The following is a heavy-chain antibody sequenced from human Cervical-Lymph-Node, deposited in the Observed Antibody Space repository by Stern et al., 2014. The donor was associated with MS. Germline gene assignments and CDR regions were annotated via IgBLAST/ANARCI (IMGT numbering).Heavy chain of an antibody. CDR1: GYTFTTYG. V-gene: IGHV1-18*01. CDR3: ARDKMHAFDY. D-gene: IGHD2-8*01. Sequence: VQLVQSGTEVKKPGASVLVSCKASGYTFTTYGITWVRQAPGQGLEWMGWISVDSGNTKYAQKFQDRVTMTRDTTTGTAYMEVRSLRSEDTAVYYCARDKMHAFDYWGQGTQVTVPS. CDR2: ISVDSGNT. J-gene: IGHJ4*02.